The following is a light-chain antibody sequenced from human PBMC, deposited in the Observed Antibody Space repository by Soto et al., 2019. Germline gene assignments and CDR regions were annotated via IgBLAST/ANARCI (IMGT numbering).Light chain of an antibody. CDR2: RNN. CDR3: AAWADSLSPKVV. CDR1: SSNIGSNY. V-gene: IGLV1-47*01. J-gene: IGLJ2*01. Sequence: QSVLTQPPSASGTPGQRVTISCSGSSSNIGSNYVYWYQQLPGTAPKLLIYRNNQRPSGVPDRFSGSKSGTSASLAISGLRSEDEADYYCAAWADSLSPKVVFGGGTKLTVL.